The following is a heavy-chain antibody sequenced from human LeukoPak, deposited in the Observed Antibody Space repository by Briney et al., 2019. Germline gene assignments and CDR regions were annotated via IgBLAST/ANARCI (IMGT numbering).Heavy chain of an antibody. Sequence: GGSLRLSCAASGFTFSSYWTSWVRQAPGQGLEWVANIKQDGSEKYYVDSVKGRFTISRDNAKNSLYLQMNSLRAEDTAVYYCARDAVYSSYIDVWGPRTTVTVSS. D-gene: IGHD6-19*01. V-gene: IGHV3-7*01. J-gene: IGHJ6*02. CDR2: IKQDGSEK. CDR3: ARDAVYSSYIDV. CDR1: GFTFSSYW.